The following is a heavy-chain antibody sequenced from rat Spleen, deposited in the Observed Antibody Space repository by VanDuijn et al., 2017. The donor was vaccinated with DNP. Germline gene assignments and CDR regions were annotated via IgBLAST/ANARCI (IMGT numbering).Heavy chain of an antibody. CDR1: GFTFSSYD. CDR3: AQEGLGLSFAY. V-gene: IGHV5S13*01. CDR2: VNTGGGIT. Sequence: EVQLVESGGGLLQPGRSLRLSCAASGFTFSSYDMAWVRQAPSKGLEWVASVNTGGGITYYRDSVKGRFIVSRDNAKNTLDLQLNSLRSEDTATYYCAQEGLGLSFAYWGQGALVTVSS. J-gene: IGHJ3*01.